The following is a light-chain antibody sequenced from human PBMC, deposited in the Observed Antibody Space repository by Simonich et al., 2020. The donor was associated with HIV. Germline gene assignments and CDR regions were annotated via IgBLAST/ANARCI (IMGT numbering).Light chain of an antibody. CDR2: AVI. J-gene: IGLJ2*01. CDR1: SSAVGGYNY. V-gene: IGLV2-14*03. CDR3: SSYTGSSSVV. Sequence: QSALTQPASVSGSHGQSITISCTGTSSAVGGYNYVSWYQKQQGKAPKLMIYAVINRPSGVSNRFPGSKTGKPASLTISGRQAEDEADYYCSSYTGSSSVVFGGGTKLTVL.